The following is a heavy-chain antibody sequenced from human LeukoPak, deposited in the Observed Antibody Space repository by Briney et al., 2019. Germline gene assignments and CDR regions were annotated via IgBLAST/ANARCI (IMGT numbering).Heavy chain of an antibody. Sequence: SVKVSCKASGGTFSSYAISWVRQAPGQGLEWMGGIIPIFGTANYAQKFQGRVTITADESTSTAYMELSSLRSEDTAVYYCARVVGVGATTGGGYWGQGTLVTVSS. CDR3: ARVVGVGATTGGGY. D-gene: IGHD1-26*01. V-gene: IGHV1-69*13. CDR2: IIPIFGTA. CDR1: GGTFSSYA. J-gene: IGHJ4*02.